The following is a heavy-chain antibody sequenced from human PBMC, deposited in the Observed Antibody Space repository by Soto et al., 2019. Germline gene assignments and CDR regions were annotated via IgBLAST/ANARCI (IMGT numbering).Heavy chain of an antibody. Sequence: GGSLRLSCAASGFTFSSYGMHWVRQAPGKGLEWVAVIWYDGSNKYYADSVKGRFTISRDNSKNTLYLQMNSLRAEDTATYYCVRDGLDYYDTERLYFDKWGQGTLVTVSS. J-gene: IGHJ4*02. CDR1: GFTFSSYG. CDR3: VRDGLDYYDTERLYFDK. D-gene: IGHD3-22*01. V-gene: IGHV3-33*01. CDR2: IWYDGSNK.